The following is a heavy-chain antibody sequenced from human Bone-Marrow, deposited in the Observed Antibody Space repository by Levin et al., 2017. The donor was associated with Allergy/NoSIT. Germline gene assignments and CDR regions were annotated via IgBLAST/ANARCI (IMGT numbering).Heavy chain of an antibody. CDR3: ARERIVVVPAARARYYYYGMDV. Sequence: GESLKISCAASGFTFSSYALGWVRQAPGRGLDWVASITGSGGNTYYGDSVKGRFTISRDNAKNSLYLQMNSRRAEDTAVYYCARERIVVVPAARARYYYYGMDVWGQGPTVTVSS. CDR1: GFTFSSYA. D-gene: IGHD2-2*01. V-gene: IGHV3-21*01. CDR2: ITGSGGNT. J-gene: IGHJ6*02.